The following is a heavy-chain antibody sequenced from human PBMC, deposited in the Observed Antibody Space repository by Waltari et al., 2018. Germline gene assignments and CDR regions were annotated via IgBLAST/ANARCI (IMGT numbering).Heavy chain of an antibody. CDR1: GFSLSKYA. D-gene: IGHD1-1*01. CDR2: TSPDGFNK. J-gene: IGHJ4*02. CDR3: ARGGSDRAPLDY. Sequence: QVQLVESGGGVVQSGGSLGLSCAASGFSLSKYAVHWVRQAPGKGLEWVGVTSPDGFNKYYADSVQGRFTISRDRSLQMSALRSEDTAVYYCARGGSDRAPLDYWGRGTLVTVSS. V-gene: IGHV3-30*15.